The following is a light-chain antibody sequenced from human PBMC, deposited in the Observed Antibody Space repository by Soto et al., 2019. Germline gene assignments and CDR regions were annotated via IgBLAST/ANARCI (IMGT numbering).Light chain of an antibody. Sequence: EIVMTQSPATLSVSPGERVTLSCRASQSLTSNLAWYQHKPGQSPRPLIYGASARATGIPARFSGSGSGAEYTLTISSLQSEDFAVYYCQQYDKWPRTVGQGTKVDSK. J-gene: IGKJ1*01. CDR3: QQYDKWPRT. V-gene: IGKV3-15*01. CDR1: QSLTSN. CDR2: GAS.